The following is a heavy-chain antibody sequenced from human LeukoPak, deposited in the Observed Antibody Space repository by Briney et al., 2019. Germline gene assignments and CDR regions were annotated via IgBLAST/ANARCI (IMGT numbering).Heavy chain of an antibody. Sequence: SETLSLTCTVSGGSISSSTYYWGWLRQPPGTGLEWIGSIFYSGTTYYNPSLRSRVTISVDTSKNQFALKLSSVTAADTAVYYCARHFRQLEAINYWGQGTLVTVSS. J-gene: IGHJ4*02. CDR2: IFYSGTT. D-gene: IGHD6-6*01. CDR1: GGSISSSTYY. CDR3: ARHFRQLEAINY. V-gene: IGHV4-39*01.